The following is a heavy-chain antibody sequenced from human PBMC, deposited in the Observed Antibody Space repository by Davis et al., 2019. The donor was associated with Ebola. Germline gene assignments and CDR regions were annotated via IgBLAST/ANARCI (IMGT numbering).Heavy chain of an antibody. J-gene: IGHJ6*02. CDR1: GFTFSSYV. Sequence: GESLKISCVASGFTFSSYVMSWVRQAPGKGLEWVSAITGSGDTTYYPDSVKGRLTISRDNSKNSLYLQMNSLRAEDTAVYYCARAVSGLWKCEGDCYYGLDVWGQGTTVTVSS. V-gene: IGHV3-23*01. CDR3: ARAVSGLWKCEGDCYYGLDV. CDR2: ITGSGDTT. D-gene: IGHD3-16*01.